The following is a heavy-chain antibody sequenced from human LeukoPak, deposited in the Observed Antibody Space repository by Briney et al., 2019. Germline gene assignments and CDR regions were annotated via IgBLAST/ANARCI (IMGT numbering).Heavy chain of an antibody. V-gene: IGHV3-30*18. CDR3: AKDSVVIPLTYYYYYGMDV. CDR2: ISYDGSNK. J-gene: IGHJ6*02. CDR1: GFTFSNYA. Sequence: GGSLRLSCAASGFTFSNYAMSWVRQAPGKGLEWVAVISYDGSNKYYADSVKGRFTISRDNSKNTLYLQMNSLRAEDTAVYYCAKDSVVIPLTYYYYYGMDVWGQGTTVTVSS. D-gene: IGHD3-22*01.